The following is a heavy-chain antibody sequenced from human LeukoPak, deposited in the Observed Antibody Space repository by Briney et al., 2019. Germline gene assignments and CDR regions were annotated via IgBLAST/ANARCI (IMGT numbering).Heavy chain of an antibody. CDR1: GGSISSGGYS. D-gene: IGHD3-10*01. Sequence: SQTLSLTCAVSGGSISSGGYSWSWIRQPPGKGLEWIGYIYHSGSTYYNPSLKSRVTISVDRSKNQFSLKLSSVTAADTAVYYCARGGGWFGESLSSIFDYWGQGTLVTVSS. J-gene: IGHJ4*02. CDR3: ARGGGWFGESLSSIFDY. V-gene: IGHV4-30-2*01. CDR2: IYHSGST.